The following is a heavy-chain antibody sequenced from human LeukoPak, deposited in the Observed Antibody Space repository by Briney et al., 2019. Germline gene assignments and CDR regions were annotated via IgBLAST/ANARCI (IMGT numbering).Heavy chain of an antibody. CDR2: ISGSGGST. CDR1: GFTFSSYA. V-gene: IGHV3-23*01. CDR3: AKDSPTYYYDSSGYLFDY. D-gene: IGHD3-22*01. Sequence: GGSLRLSCAASGFTFSSYAMSWVRQAPGKGLEWVSAISGSGGSTYYADSVKGRFTISRDNSKNTLYLQMNSLRAEDTAVNYCAKDSPTYYYDSSGYLFDYWGQGTLVTVSS. J-gene: IGHJ4*02.